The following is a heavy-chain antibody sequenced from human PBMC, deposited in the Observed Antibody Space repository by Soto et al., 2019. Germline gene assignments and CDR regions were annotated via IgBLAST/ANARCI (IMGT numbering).Heavy chain of an antibody. J-gene: IGHJ4*02. Sequence: PLETLSLTCTVSGCSISSYYWSLIRQPPGKGLEWIGYIYYSGSTNYNPSLKSRVTITKDTAKNQVVLTMTNVHPEDTAKYFCEHSGPIATVAFDYWGQGTLVPVSS. CDR3: EHSGPIATVAFDY. CDR1: GCSISSYY. V-gene: IGHV4-59*01. CDR2: IYYSGST. D-gene: IGHD6-13*01.